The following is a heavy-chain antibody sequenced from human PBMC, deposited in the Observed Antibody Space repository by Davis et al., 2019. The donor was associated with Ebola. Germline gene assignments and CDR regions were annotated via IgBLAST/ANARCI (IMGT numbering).Heavy chain of an antibody. CDR3: ARGLHGDYAFDL. Sequence: PSETLSLTCTLYGASFSGYYWGWIRQTPGKGLEWIGEIHHTGSARFNPSLETQVTISLDTSKNQISMRLTSLTAADTAVYYCARGLHGDYAFDLWGQGAMVTVSS. CDR1: GASFSGYY. V-gene: IGHV4-34*01. CDR2: IHHTGSA. D-gene: IGHD4-17*01. J-gene: IGHJ4*02.